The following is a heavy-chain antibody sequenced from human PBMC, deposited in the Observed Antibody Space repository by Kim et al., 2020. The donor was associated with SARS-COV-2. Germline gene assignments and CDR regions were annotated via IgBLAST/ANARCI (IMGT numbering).Heavy chain of an antibody. CDR3: ARGSYPDGLDF. Sequence: ASVKVSCKASGYTFTGYYIHWVRQGPGQGLEWMGRINPDSGGTNLARMFQGRVTMTRDTSISTVYMEVSRLTPDDTAVYYCARGSYPDGLDFWGQGTLVT. CDR2: INPDSGGT. CDR1: GYTFTGYY. V-gene: IGHV1-2*06. D-gene: IGHD3-10*01. J-gene: IGHJ3*01.